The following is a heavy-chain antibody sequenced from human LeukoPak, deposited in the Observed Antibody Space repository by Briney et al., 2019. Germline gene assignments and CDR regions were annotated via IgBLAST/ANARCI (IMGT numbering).Heavy chain of an antibody. CDR3: ATTRAPSNGRVLYYMDV. Sequence: GGSLRLSCAASGFTFSSYSMNWVRQAPGKGLEWVSSIISSSSHMYYADSVTGRFTISRDNAKNSLYLQMNSLRAEDTAVYYCATTRAPSNGRVLYYMDVWGKGTTVTVSS. J-gene: IGHJ6*03. D-gene: IGHD1-1*01. CDR1: GFTFSSYS. CDR2: IISSSSHM. V-gene: IGHV3-21*01.